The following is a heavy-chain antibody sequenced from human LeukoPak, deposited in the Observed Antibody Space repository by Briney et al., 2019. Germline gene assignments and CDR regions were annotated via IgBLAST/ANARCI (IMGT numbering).Heavy chain of an antibody. Sequence: ASVKVSCKASGYTFTGYYMHWVRQAPGQGLEWMGWINPNSGGTKYAQKFQGRVTMTRDTSISTAYMELSKLRSDDTAVYYCARESRRSYCNEYWGQGTLVTVSA. CDR2: INPNSGGT. CDR3: ARESRRSYCNEY. V-gene: IGHV1-2*02. CDR1: GYTFTGYY. D-gene: IGHD3-10*01. J-gene: IGHJ4*02.